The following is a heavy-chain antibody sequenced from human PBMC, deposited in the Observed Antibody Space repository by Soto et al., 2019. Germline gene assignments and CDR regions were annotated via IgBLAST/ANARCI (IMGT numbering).Heavy chain of an antibody. CDR3: ARFSPRVERFDYYYYDGMDV. D-gene: IGHD3-16*01. Sequence: GASVKVSCKASGYTFTSYDINWVRQATGQGLEWMGWMNPNSGNTGYAQKFQGRVTMTRNTSISTAYMELSSLRSEDTAVYYCARFSPRVERFDYYYYDGMDVWGQGTTVTGSS. V-gene: IGHV1-8*01. CDR2: MNPNSGNT. J-gene: IGHJ6*02. CDR1: GYTFTSYD.